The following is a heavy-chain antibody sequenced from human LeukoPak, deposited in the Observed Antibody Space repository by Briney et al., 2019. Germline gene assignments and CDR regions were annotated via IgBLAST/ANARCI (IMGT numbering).Heavy chain of an antibody. CDR3: AKGGDSYYYYYMDV. Sequence: GGSLRLSCAASGFTFSSYAMSWVRQAPGKGLEWVSVISGSGGKTSYADSVKGRFTISRDKSRNTLSLQMNSLRAEDTAVYYCAKGGDSYYYYYMDVWGKGTTVTVSS. V-gene: IGHV3-23*01. CDR1: GFTFSSYA. J-gene: IGHJ6*03. CDR2: ISGSGGKT.